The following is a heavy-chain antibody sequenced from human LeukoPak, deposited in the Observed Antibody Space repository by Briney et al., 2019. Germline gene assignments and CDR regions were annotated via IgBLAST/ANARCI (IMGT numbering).Heavy chain of an antibody. D-gene: IGHD3-10*01. CDR1: GGSFSGYY. Sequence: PSETLSLTCAVYGGSFSGYYCSWIRQPPGKGLEWIGEINHSGSTNYNPSLKSRVTISVDTSKNQFSLKLSSVTAADTAVYYCVTGRVTMVRGVIITLDYWGQGTLVTVSS. J-gene: IGHJ4*02. CDR3: VTGRVTMVRGVIITLDY. V-gene: IGHV4-34*01. CDR2: INHSGST.